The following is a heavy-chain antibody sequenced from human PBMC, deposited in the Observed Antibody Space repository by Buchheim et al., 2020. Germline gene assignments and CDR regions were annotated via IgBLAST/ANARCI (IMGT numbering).Heavy chain of an antibody. CDR1: GFTLTNHA. V-gene: IGHV3-48*02. CDR2: ISGISPTI. D-gene: IGHD3-3*01. J-gene: IGHJ6*03. CDR3: ASATKYDSYYYWYMDV. Sequence: VQLVESGGGVVQPGRSLRLSCAASGFTLTNHAMHWVRQAPGKGLEWVSYISGISPTIYYADSVKGRFTISRDNSKNSLYLQMNSLRDEDTAAYYCASATKYDSYYYWYMDVWGKGTT.